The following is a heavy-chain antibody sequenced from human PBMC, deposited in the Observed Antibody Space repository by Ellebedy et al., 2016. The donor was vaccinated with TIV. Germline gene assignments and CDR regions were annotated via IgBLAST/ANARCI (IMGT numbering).Heavy chain of an antibody. Sequence: MPSETLSLTCTVSGGSISSGGYYWSWIRQHPGKGLEWIGYIYYSGSTYYNPSLKSRVTISVDTSKNQFSLKLSSVTAADTAVYYCARWGGITTLYMFDPWGQGTLVTVSS. D-gene: IGHD3-3*01. CDR2: IYYSGST. CDR1: GGSISSGGYY. J-gene: IGHJ5*02. CDR3: ARWGGITTLYMFDP. V-gene: IGHV4-31*03.